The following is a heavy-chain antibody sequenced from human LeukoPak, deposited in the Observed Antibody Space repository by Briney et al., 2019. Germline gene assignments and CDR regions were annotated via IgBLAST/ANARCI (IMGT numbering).Heavy chain of an antibody. CDR3: AKGGGEDWPFDY. J-gene: IGHJ4*02. CDR2: ISVAGST. D-gene: IGHD3-16*01. V-gene: IGHV3-23*01. CDR1: GFTFSSYS. Sequence: GGSLRLSCAASGFTFSSYSMNWVRQAPGKGLEWVSSISVAGSTYYADSVRGRFTVSRDKSENTLYLQMDSLRVEDTAIYYCAKGGGEDWPFDYWGQGTLVTVSS.